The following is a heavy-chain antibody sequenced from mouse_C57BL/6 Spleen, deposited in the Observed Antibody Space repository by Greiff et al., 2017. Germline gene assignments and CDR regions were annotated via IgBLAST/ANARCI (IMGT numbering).Heavy chain of an antibody. D-gene: IGHD3-2*02. CDR1: GYAFSSYW. Sequence: VQLQQSGAELVKPGASVKISCKASGYAFSSYWTNWVKQRPGKGLEWIGQIYPGDGDTNYNGKFKGKATLTADKSSSTAYMQLSSLTSEDSAVYFCARSGTAQAKYYYAMDYWGQGTSVTVSS. J-gene: IGHJ4*01. V-gene: IGHV1-80*01. CDR2: IYPGDGDT. CDR3: ARSGTAQAKYYYAMDY.